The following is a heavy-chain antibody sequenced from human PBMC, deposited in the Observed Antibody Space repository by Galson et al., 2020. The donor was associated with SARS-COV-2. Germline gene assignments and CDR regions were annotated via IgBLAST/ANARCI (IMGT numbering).Heavy chain of an antibody. CDR2: INHRGST. CDR3: ARGAEERRSSVMAPYYSSYMDV. V-gene: IGHV4-34*01. Sequence: SETLSLTCAVYGGSFRNYYWTWIRQSPEKGLEWLGEINHRGSTNYNPSLKNRVAMSVDASKNQFSLSLSSVTAADTAVYYCARGAEERRSSVMAPYYSSYMDVWGSGTSVSVSS. D-gene: IGHD2-15*01. CDR1: GGSFRNYY. J-gene: IGHJ6*04.